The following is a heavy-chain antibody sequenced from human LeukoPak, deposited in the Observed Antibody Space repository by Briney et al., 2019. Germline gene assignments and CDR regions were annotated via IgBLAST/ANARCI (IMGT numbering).Heavy chain of an antibody. CDR1: GYTLTELS. V-gene: IGHV1-24*01. CDR3: ARGTRDAFDI. J-gene: IGHJ3*02. CDR2: FDPEDGET. Sequence: ASVKVSCKVSGYTLTELSMHWVRQAPGKGLEWMGGFDPEDGETIYAQKFQGRVTMTRNTSISTAYMELSSLRSEDTAVYYCARGTRDAFDIWGQGTMVTVSS.